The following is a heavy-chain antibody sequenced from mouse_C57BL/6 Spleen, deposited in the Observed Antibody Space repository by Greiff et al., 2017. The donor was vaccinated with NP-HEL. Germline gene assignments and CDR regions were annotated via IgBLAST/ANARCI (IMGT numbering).Heavy chain of an antibody. CDR1: GYSFTGYF. CDR2: INPYNGDT. D-gene: IGHD1-1*01. J-gene: IGHJ2*01. CDR3: AREGNYYGSQSYFDY. Sequence: EVHLQQSGPELVKPGDSVKISCKASGYSFTGYFMNWVMQSHGKSLEWIGRINPYNGDTFYNQKFKGKATLTVDKSSSTAHMELRSLTSEDSAVYYCAREGNYYGSQSYFDYWGQGTTLTVSS. V-gene: IGHV1-20*01.